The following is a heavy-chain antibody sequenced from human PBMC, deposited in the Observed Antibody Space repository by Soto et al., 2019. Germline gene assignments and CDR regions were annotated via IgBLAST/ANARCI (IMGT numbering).Heavy chain of an antibody. D-gene: IGHD2-15*01. Sequence: PGGSLRLSCAASGFTLSSYWMHWVRQAPGKGLVWVSRINSDGSSTSYADSVKGRFTISRDNAKNTLYLQMNSLRAEDTAVYYCVPPSLAAPDYWGQGTLVTVSS. CDR1: GFTLSSYW. CDR2: INSDGSST. J-gene: IGHJ4*02. V-gene: IGHV3-74*01. CDR3: VPPSLAAPDY.